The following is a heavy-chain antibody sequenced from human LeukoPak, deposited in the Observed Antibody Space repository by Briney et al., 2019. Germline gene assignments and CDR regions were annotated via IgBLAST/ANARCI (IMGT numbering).Heavy chain of an antibody. D-gene: IGHD3-10*01. V-gene: IGHV3-48*03. CDR2: INGGGSTM. CDR1: GFTFSSYE. CDR3: ARTWSGELFFDY. J-gene: IGHJ4*02. Sequence: GGPLRLSCAASGFTFSSYEMNWVRQAPGKGLEWVSYINGGGSTMYYADSVKGRFTISRDNSKNTLFLQMNSLRAEDTAVYYCARTWSGELFFDYWGQGTLVTVSS.